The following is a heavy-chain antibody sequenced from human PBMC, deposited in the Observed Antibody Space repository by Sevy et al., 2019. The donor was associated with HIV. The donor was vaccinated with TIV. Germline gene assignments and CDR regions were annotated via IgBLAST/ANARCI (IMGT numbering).Heavy chain of an antibody. D-gene: IGHD6-13*01. CDR2: TRNKADGYTT. V-gene: IGHV3-72*01. CDR1: GFTFSDHY. J-gene: IGHJ4*02. Sequence: GSLRLSCAASGFTFSDHYVEWVRQAPGKGLEWVGRTRNKADGYTTEYAASVKGRFTISRDDSENSLYLQMNSLKTEDTAVYYCSTHAGIAAAGRVFDYWGQGALVTVSS. CDR3: STHAGIAAAGRVFDY.